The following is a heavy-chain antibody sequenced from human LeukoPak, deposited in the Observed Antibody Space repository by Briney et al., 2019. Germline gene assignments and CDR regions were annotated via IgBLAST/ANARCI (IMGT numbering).Heavy chain of an antibody. Sequence: PSETLSLTCTVSGGSISSGDYYWSWIRQPPGKGLEWIGYIYYSGSTYYNPSLKSRVTISVDTSKNQFSLKLSSVTAADTAVYYCAREGGVAAAAYYFDYWGQGTLATVSS. V-gene: IGHV4-30-4*01. CDR1: GGSISSGDYY. D-gene: IGHD6-13*01. CDR3: AREGGVAAAAYYFDY. CDR2: IYYSGST. J-gene: IGHJ4*02.